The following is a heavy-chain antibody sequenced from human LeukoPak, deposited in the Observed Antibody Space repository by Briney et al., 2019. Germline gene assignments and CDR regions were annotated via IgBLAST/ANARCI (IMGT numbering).Heavy chain of an antibody. V-gene: IGHV1-18*01. CDR3: ARVLGSSGSYFHY. CDR1: GYTFTSYG. CDR2: ISAYNGNT. J-gene: IGHJ4*02. Sequence: ASVKVSCKASGYTFTSYGISWVRQAPRQRREWMGWISAYNGNTNYAQKLQGRVIMTTDPSTSTAYMGLRSLRSDHTAVYYCARVLGSSGSYFHYWGQGTLVTVSS. D-gene: IGHD1-26*01.